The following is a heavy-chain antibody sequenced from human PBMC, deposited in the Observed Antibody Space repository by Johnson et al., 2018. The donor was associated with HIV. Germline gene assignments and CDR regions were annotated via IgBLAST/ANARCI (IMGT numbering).Heavy chain of an antibody. CDR3: ARDRGYWDAFDF. Sequence: VQLVESGGGVVQPGGSLRLSCVASGITFSSYAMSWVRQAPGKGLEWVSYISSSGTTVYSADSVKGRFSISRDNAKHSLYLQMNSLRAEDTAVYYCARDRGYWDAFDFWGLGTRVTVSS. CDR2: ISSSGTTV. D-gene: IGHD3-22*01. J-gene: IGHJ3*01. V-gene: IGHV3-48*04. CDR1: GITFSSYA.